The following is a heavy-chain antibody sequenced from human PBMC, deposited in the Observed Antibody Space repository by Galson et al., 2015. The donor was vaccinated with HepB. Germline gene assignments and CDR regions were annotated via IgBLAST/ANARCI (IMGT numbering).Heavy chain of an antibody. J-gene: IGHJ4*02. CDR2: IGGSGAGT. CDR1: GFTFSSYA. CDR3: AKGPDDFDYSDYLYKAYYFDF. Sequence: SLRLSCAASGFTFSSYAMSWVRQAPGKGLEWVSTIGGSGAGTYYADSVRGRFTISRDNSKNSLYLRMNSLRAEDSAVYFCAKGPDDFDYSDYLYKAYYFDFWGQGTLVTVSS. D-gene: IGHD4-11*01. V-gene: IGHV3-23*01.